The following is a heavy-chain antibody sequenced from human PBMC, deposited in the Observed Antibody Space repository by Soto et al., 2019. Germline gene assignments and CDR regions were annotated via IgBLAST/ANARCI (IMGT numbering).Heavy chain of an antibody. CDR2: INPSGGST. J-gene: IGHJ4*02. CDR1: GCTFTRYY. D-gene: IGHD3-10*01. CDR3: ARVNGRGRLLWFGEKGYYFDY. Sequence: GAAVKVSCKACGCTFTRYYMHWVRQAPGQGLEWMGIINPSGGSTSYAQKFQGRVTMTRDTSTSTVYMELSSLRSEDTAVYYCARVNGRGRLLWFGEKGYYFDYWGQGTLVTVSS. V-gene: IGHV1-46*01.